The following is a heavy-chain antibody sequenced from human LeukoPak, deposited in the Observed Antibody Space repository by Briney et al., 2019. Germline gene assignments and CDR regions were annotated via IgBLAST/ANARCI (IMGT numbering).Heavy chain of an antibody. J-gene: IGHJ4*02. Sequence: SETLSLTCTVSGGSISSYYRSWIRQPAGKGLEWIGHIYTSGTTNYNPSLKSRVTMSVDTSKNQLSLKLSSVTAADTAVYYCAAGSGSYEAAGYWGQGTLVTVSS. CDR1: GGSISSYY. V-gene: IGHV4-4*07. D-gene: IGHD3-10*01. CDR2: IYTSGTT. CDR3: AAGSGSYEAAGY.